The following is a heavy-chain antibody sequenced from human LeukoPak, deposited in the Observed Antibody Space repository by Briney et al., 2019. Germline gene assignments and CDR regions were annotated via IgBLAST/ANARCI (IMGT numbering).Heavy chain of an antibody. Sequence: SETLSLTCTVSGGSISSSSYYWGWIRQPPGKGLEWIGSIYYSGSTYYNPSLKSRVTISVDTSKNQFSLKLSSVTAADTAVYYCASSGYSLGGRWFDPWGQGTLVTVSS. CDR1: GGSISSSSYY. D-gene: IGHD5-18*01. V-gene: IGHV4-39*07. CDR2: IYYSGST. J-gene: IGHJ5*02. CDR3: ASSGYSLGGRWFDP.